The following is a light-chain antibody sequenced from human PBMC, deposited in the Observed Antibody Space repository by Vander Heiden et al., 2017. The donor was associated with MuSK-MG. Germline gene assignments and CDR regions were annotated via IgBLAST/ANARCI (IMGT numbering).Light chain of an antibody. V-gene: IGKV4-1*01. CDR1: QSVLYSSNNKNY. CDR3: QQYYSTPYT. J-gene: IGKJ2*01. Sequence: DIVMTQSPDSLAVSLGERATIHCKSSQSVLYSSNNKNYLAWYQQKPGQPPKLLIYWASTRESGVPDRFSGSGSGTDFTLTISSLQAEDVTVYYGQQYYSTPYTLGQGTKLEIK. CDR2: WAS.